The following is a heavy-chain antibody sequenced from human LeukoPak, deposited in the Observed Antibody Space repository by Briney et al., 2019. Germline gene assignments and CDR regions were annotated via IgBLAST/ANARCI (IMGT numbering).Heavy chain of an antibody. D-gene: IGHD4-17*01. CDR3: ACRTRTGAFDI. J-gene: IGHJ3*02. V-gene: IGHV1-8*01. Sequence: ASVKVSCKASGYTFTRYDINWVRQATGQGLEWMGWMNPNSGNTGYAQKFQGRVTMTRNTSTSTAYMELSSLRSEDTAVYYCACRTRTGAFDIWGQGTMVTVSS. CDR2: MNPNSGNT. CDR1: GYTFTRYD.